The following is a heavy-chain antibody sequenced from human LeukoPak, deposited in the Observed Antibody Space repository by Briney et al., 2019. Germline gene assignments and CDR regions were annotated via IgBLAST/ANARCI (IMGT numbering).Heavy chain of an antibody. Sequence: SETLSLTCAVSGYSISSGYYWGWIRQPPGNGLEWIGSIYHSGSTYYNPSLKSRVTISVDTSKNQVSLKLSSVTAADTAVYYCARDLGDCSSTSCTPLGWFDPWGQGTLVTVSS. V-gene: IGHV4-38-2*02. CDR2: IYHSGST. CDR3: ARDLGDCSSTSCTPLGWFDP. CDR1: GYSISSGYY. J-gene: IGHJ5*02. D-gene: IGHD2-2*01.